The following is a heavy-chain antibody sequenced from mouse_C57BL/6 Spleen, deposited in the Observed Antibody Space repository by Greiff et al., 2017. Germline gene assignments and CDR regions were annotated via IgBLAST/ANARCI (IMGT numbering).Heavy chain of an antibody. D-gene: IGHD2-4*01. CDR1: GYTFTDYY. CDR3: ATYDYFAY. Sequence: EVKLQQSGPELVKPGASVKISCKASGYTFTDYYMNWVKQSHGKSLEWIGDINPNNGGTSYNQKFKGKATLTVDKSSSTAYMELRSLTSEDSAVYYCATYDYFAYWGQGTLVTVSA. J-gene: IGHJ3*01. V-gene: IGHV1-26*01. CDR2: INPNNGGT.